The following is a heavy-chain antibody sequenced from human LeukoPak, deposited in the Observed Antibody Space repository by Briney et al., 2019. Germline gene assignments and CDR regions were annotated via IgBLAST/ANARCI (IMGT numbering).Heavy chain of an antibody. V-gene: IGHV1-46*01. CDR1: GYTFTSYY. CDR3: AREDGPGTGSGYYYGMDV. D-gene: IGHD3-10*01. CDR2: INPSGGST. J-gene: IGHJ6*02. Sequence: ASVKVSCKASGYTFTSYYMHWVRQAPGQGLEWMGIINPSGGSTSYAQKFQGRVTMTRDTSTSTVYMELSRLRSDDTAVYYCAREDGPGTGSGYYYGMDVWGQGTTVTVSS.